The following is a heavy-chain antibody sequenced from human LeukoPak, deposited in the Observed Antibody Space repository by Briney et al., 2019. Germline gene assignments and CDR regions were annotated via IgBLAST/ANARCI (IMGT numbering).Heavy chain of an antibody. D-gene: IGHD2-15*01. CDR2: INHSGST. Sequence: SETLSLTCAVYGGSFSGYYWSWIRQPPGKGLEWIGGINHSGSTNYNPSLKSRVTISVDTSKNQFSLKLSSVTAADTAVYYCARWDCSGGSCYDYWGQGTLVTVSS. CDR3: ARWDCSGGSCYDY. J-gene: IGHJ4*02. V-gene: IGHV4-34*01. CDR1: GGSFSGYY.